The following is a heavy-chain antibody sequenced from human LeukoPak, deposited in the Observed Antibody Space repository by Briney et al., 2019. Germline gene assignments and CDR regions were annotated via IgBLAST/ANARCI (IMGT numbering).Heavy chain of an antibody. Sequence: KPSETLSLTCAVYGGSFSGYDWSWIRQPPGKGLEWIGEINHSGSTNYNPSLKSRVTISVDTSKNQFSLKLNSVTAADTAVYYCARVRAAAGTSWFDPWGQGTLVTVSS. V-gene: IGHV4-34*01. D-gene: IGHD6-13*01. CDR1: GGSFSGYD. CDR2: INHSGST. CDR3: ARVRAAAGTSWFDP. J-gene: IGHJ5*02.